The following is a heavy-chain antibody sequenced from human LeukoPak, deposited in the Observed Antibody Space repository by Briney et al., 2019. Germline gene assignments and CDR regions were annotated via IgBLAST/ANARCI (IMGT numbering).Heavy chain of an antibody. CDR2: ISHSGTT. Sequence: PSETLSLTCTVSGGSISSYYWSWIRQPPGKGLEWIGYISHSGTTNNNPSLKSRVTISVDTSKNQFSLKLSSVTAADTAVYYCARIPLLWFGEASYYYGMDVWGQGTTVTVSS. CDR3: ARIPLLWFGEASYYYGMDV. V-gene: IGHV4-59*01. J-gene: IGHJ6*02. D-gene: IGHD3-10*01. CDR1: GGSISSYY.